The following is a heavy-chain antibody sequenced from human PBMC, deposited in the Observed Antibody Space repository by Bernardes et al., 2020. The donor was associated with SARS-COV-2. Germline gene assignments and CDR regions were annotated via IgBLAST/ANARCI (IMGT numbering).Heavy chain of an antibody. CDR3: ARGLYFGELSLDF. V-gene: IGHV4-34*01. D-gene: IGHD3-10*01. Sequence: SETLSLTCAVYGGSFSGYYWSCIRQPPGKGLEWIGEINHSGSTNYNPSLKSRVTISVDTSKNQFSLRLNSVTAADTAVYYCARGLYFGELSLDFWGQGSLVTVSS. CDR2: INHSGST. J-gene: IGHJ4*02. CDR1: GGSFSGYY.